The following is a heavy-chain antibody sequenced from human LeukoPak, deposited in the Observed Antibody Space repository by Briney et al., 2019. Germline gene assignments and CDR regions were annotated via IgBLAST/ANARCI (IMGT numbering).Heavy chain of an antibody. D-gene: IGHD3-16*01. CDR3: ARAQRWGERPTQYYFDY. CDR2: IYYSGST. V-gene: IGHV4-39*07. CDR1: GGSISSSSYY. Sequence: SETLSLTCTVSGGSISSSSYYWGWIRQPPGKGLEWIGSIYYSGSTYYNPSLKSRVTISVDTSKDQSSLKLSSVTAADTAVYYCARAQRWGERPTQYYFDYWGQGTLVTVSS. J-gene: IGHJ4*02.